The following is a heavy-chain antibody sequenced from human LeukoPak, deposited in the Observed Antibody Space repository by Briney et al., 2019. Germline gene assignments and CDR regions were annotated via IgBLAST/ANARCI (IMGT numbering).Heavy chain of an antibody. V-gene: IGHV3-23*01. CDR1: GFTFSSYG. CDR3: AKSKEDCCGSFDP. D-gene: IGHD2-15*01. CDR2: ISGSGGST. J-gene: IGHJ5*02. Sequence: GGSLRLSCAASGFTFSSYGMSWVRQAPGKGLEWVSAISGSGGSTYYADSVKGRFTISRDNSKNTLYLQMNSLRVEDTAVYYCAKSKEDCCGSFDPWGQGTLVTVSS.